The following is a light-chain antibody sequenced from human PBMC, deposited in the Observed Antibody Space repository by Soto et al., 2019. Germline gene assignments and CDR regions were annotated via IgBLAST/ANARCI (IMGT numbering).Light chain of an antibody. CDR2: GAS. V-gene: IGKV3-20*01. CDR3: QQYGSSPFT. J-gene: IGKJ3*01. CDR1: QSVSSPY. Sequence: EVVLTQSPVTLSLSPGERATLSCRASQSVSSPYLAWYQQKPGQPTRLLIYGASSRATDIPDRFIGSGSGTEFIITIARLAPEDFAMYYCQQYGSSPFTFGPGTKVDI.